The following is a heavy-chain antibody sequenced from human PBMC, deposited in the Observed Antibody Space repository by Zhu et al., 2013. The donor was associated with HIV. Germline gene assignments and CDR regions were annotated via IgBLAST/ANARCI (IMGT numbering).Heavy chain of an antibody. J-gene: IGHJ4*02. D-gene: IGHD2-15*01. CDR1: GGSVRIGSYY. Sequence: QVQLQESGPGLVKPSETLSLTCSVSGGSVRIGSYYWSWIRQTPGKGLEWVGYIYNNGATNYNPSFTSRVTISLDTSRNQFSLRLDSVSTADTAIYFCARAEVGYWRGESGYSGRNERYYFDFWGQGILVTVTS. CDR2: IYNNGAT. CDR3: ARAEVGYWRGESGYSGRNERYYFDF. V-gene: IGHV4-61*01.